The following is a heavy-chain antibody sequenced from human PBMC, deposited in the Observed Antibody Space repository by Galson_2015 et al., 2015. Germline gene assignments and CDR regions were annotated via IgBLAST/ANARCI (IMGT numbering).Heavy chain of an antibody. J-gene: IGHJ4*02. CDR2: MNPNSGNT. V-gene: IGHV1-8*01. Sequence: SVKVSCKASGYTFTSYDINWVRQAPGQGLEWMGWMNPNSGNTGYAQKFQGRVTMTRNTSISTAYMELSSLRSEDTAVYYCARILLAAAGDLAFNYWGQGTLVTVSS. CDR3: ARILLAAAGDLAFNY. CDR1: GYTFTSYD. D-gene: IGHD6-13*01.